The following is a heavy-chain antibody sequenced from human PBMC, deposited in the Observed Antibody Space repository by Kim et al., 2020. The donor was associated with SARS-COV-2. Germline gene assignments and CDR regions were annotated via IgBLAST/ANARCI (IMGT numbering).Heavy chain of an antibody. V-gene: IGHV3-9*01. CDR3: AKDIQAYYYAMDA. J-gene: IGHJ6*02. Sequence: YVDSVKGRFTISRDNAKNSLYLQINRLRTEDTALYYCAKDIQAYYYAMDAWGQGTTVTVSS. D-gene: IGHD4-4*01.